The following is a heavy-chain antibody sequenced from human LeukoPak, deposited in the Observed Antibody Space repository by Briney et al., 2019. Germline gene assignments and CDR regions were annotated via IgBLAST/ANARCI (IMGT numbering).Heavy chain of an antibody. CDR2: MNSDGTTT. Sequence: PGGSLRLSCAASGFSSSDYWMHWVRHAPGKGLVWVSRMNSDGTTTNYADSVKGRFTISRDNAKNTLYLQMNSLGAEDTAVYYCARGRGPYGWFDPWGQGTLVTVSS. D-gene: IGHD3-10*01. J-gene: IGHJ5*02. CDR3: ARGRGPYGWFDP. CDR1: GFSSSDYW. V-gene: IGHV3-74*01.